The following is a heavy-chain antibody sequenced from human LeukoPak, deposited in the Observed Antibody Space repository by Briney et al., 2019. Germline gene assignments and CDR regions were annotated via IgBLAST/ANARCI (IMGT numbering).Heavy chain of an antibody. CDR2: IIPILGIA. CDR1: GGTFSSYA. Sequence: SVKVSCKASGGTFSSYAISWVRQALGQGLEWMGRIIPILGIANYAQKFQGRVTITADKSTSTAYMELSSLRSEDTAVYYCARGVGAAAVDFDYWGQGTLVTVSS. CDR3: ARGVGAAAVDFDY. D-gene: IGHD6-13*01. V-gene: IGHV1-69*04. J-gene: IGHJ4*02.